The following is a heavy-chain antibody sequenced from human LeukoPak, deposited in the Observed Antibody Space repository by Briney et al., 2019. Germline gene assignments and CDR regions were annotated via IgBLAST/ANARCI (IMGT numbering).Heavy chain of an antibody. D-gene: IGHD3-10*01. CDR1: GFTFSDYY. V-gene: IGHV3-11*06. J-gene: IGHJ4*02. CDR3: AIWFGELSGH. CDR2: ITSSSTCT. Sequence: PGGSLRLSCAASGFTFSDYYMSWIRQAPGKGLEWVSYITSSSTCTNYADSVQGRFTISRDNAKNSLYLQMNSLRAEDTAVYYRAIWFGELSGHWGQGTLVTVSS.